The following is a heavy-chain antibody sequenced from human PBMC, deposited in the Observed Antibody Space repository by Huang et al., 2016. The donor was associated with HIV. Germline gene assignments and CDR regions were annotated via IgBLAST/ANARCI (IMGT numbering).Heavy chain of an antibody. V-gene: IGHV4-34*01. CDR3: ARILMYYNSSGYGFDY. Sequence: QVQLQQWGAGLLKPSETLSLTCAVYGGSFSGYYWSWIRQPPGKGLEWIGEITHSGSTNYNPSLKSRVTISVDTSKNQFSLKLSSVTAADTAVYYCARILMYYNSSGYGFDYWGQGTLVTVSS. J-gene: IGHJ4*01. CDR2: ITHSGST. CDR1: GGSFSGYY. D-gene: IGHD3-22*01.